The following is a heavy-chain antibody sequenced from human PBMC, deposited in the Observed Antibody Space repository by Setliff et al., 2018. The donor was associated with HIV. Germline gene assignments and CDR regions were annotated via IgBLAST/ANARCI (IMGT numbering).Heavy chain of an antibody. J-gene: IGHJ4*02. CDR2: IHTSGNT. Sequence: LSLTCTVSGGSISSGSYYWSWIRQPAGKGLEWIGRIHTSGNTNYNPSLKSRVTISVDTSKNQFSLKLSSVTAADTAVYYCAREGGLDYYDSSGHYSYWGQGTLVTVSS. V-gene: IGHV4-61*02. CDR1: GGSISSGSYY. D-gene: IGHD3-22*01. CDR3: AREGGLDYYDSSGHYSY.